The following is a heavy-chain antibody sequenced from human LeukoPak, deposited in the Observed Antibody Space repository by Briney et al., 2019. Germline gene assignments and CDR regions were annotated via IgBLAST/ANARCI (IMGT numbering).Heavy chain of an antibody. D-gene: IGHD3-10*01. CDR1: GFTFSSYG. V-gene: IGHV3-33*01. CDR2: IWYDGSNK. Sequence: GGSLRLSCAASGFTFSSYGMHWVRQAPGKGLEWVAVIWYDGSNKYYADSVKGRFTISRDNSKNTLYLQMDSLRAEDTAVYYCARGEYYYGSGSPSTFDYWGQGTLVTVSS. CDR3: ARGEYYYGSGSPSTFDY. J-gene: IGHJ4*02.